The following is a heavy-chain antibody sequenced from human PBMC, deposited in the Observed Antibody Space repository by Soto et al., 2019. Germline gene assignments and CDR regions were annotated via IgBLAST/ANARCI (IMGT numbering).Heavy chain of an antibody. Sequence: SETLSLTCTVPGGSISSGGYSWSWIRQPPGKGLEWIGYIYHSGSTYYNPSLKSRVTISVDRSKNQFSLKLSSVTAADTAVYYCAAGGGLPRYYWGQGTLVTVSS. J-gene: IGHJ4*02. CDR3: AAGGGLPRYY. CDR2: IYHSGST. D-gene: IGHD1-26*01. V-gene: IGHV4-30-2*01. CDR1: GGSISSGGYS.